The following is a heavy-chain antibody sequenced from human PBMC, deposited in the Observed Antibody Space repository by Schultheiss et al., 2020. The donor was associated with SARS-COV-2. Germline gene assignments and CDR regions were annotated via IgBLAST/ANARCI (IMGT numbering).Heavy chain of an antibody. CDR2: IYYSGST. CDR3: ASHRTAAAGSGSFDY. Sequence: SQTLSLTCTVSGGSISSGGYYWSWIRQHPGKGLEWIGYIYYSGSTNYNPSLKSRVTISVDKSKNQFSLQLNSVTPEDTAVYYCASHRTAAAGSGSFDYWGQGTLVTVSS. J-gene: IGHJ4*02. D-gene: IGHD6-13*01. CDR1: GGSISSGGYY. V-gene: IGHV4-31*03.